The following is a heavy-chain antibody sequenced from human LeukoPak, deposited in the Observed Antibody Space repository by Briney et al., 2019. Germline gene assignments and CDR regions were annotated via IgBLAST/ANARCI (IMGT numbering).Heavy chain of an antibody. V-gene: IGHV3-23*01. D-gene: IGHD1-26*01. Sequence: GGSLRLSCAASGFTFSSYAMSWVRQAPGKGPEWVSAISGSGGSTYYADSVKGRFTISRDNSKNTLYLQMNSLRAEDTAVYYCAKDWAFLGATKEFYFDYWGQGTLVTVSS. CDR1: GFTFSSYA. J-gene: IGHJ4*02. CDR3: AKDWAFLGATKEFYFDY. CDR2: ISGSGGST.